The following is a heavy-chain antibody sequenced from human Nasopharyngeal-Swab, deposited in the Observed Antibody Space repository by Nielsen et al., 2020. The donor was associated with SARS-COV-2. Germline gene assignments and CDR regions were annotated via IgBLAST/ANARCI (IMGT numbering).Heavy chain of an antibody. Sequence: SETLSPTCAVSGDSISTGRYSWDWIRQPQGKGLEWIGSIYYSGTTYYNPSLKSRVTISVDTSKNQFSLKLNSATAADTAVYYCARWSSWYNWLDPWGQGTQVIVSS. CDR1: GDSISTGRYS. CDR2: IYYSGTT. J-gene: IGHJ5*02. D-gene: IGHD6-13*01. V-gene: IGHV4-39*01. CDR3: ARWSSWYNWLDP.